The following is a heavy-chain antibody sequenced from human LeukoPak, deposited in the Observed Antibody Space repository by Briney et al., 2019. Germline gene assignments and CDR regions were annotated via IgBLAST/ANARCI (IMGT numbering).Heavy chain of an antibody. CDR2: IYHSGDT. CDR1: GYSISTGYY. CDR3: ASLTSYYFDY. Sequence: SETLSLTCNVSGYSISTGYYWGWIRQPPGKGLEWIGSIYHSGDTYYNPSLKSRVTISKDTSKNQFSLKLSSVTAADTAVYYCASLTSYYFDYWGQGALVTVSS. V-gene: IGHV4-38-2*02. J-gene: IGHJ4*02.